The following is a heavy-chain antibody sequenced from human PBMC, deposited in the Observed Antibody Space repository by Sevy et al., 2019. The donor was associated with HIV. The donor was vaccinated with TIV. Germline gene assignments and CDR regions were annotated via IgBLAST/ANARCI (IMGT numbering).Heavy chain of an antibody. Sequence: GGSLRLSCAASGFTFSSYAMSWVRQAPGKGLEWVSAISGSGGSTYYADSVKGRFTISRDNSKNTLYLQMNSLRAEDTAVYYCATAGCSGGRGGGDCSPDYWGQGTLVTVSS. CDR1: GFTFSSYA. CDR3: ATAGCSGGRGGGDCSPDY. V-gene: IGHV3-23*01. J-gene: IGHJ4*02. CDR2: ISGSGGST. D-gene: IGHD2-21*01.